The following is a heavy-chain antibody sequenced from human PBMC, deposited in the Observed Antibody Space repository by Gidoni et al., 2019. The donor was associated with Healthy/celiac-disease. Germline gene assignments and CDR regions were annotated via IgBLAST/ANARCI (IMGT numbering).Heavy chain of an antibody. CDR2: IYHSGGT. D-gene: IGHD2-2*01. Sequence: QLRRTGPGLVQPPQPLSFTCAAPGVAIGSGCYCWSWIRQPPGKGLEWIGYIYHSGGTYYNPSLKSLVTISVDRSKNQFSLKLSSVTAADTAVYYCARAVVVPAANHWFDPWGQGTLVTVSS. CDR3: ARAVVVPAANHWFDP. J-gene: IGHJ5*02. V-gene: IGHV4-30-2*01. CDR1: GVAIGSGCYC.